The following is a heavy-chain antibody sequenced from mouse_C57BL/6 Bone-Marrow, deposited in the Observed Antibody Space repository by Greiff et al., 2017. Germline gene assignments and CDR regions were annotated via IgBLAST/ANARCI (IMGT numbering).Heavy chain of an antibody. CDR3: ERYDYGSWDYAIDY. Sequence: EVQLQQSGPELVKPGASVKISCKASGYTFTDYYMNWVKQSHGKSLEWIGDINPNNGGTSYNQKFKGKATLTVDKSSSTAYMELRSLTSEDSAVYYGERYDYGSWDYAIDYWGQGTSVTVSS. J-gene: IGHJ4*01. D-gene: IGHD1-1*01. V-gene: IGHV1-26*01. CDR1: GYTFTDYY. CDR2: INPNNGGT.